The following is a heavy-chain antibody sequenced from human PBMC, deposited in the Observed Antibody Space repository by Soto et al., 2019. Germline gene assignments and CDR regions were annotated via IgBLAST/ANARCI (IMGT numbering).Heavy chain of an antibody. J-gene: IGHJ4*02. CDR3: ARVGVVIAQFDY. D-gene: IGHD3-3*01. CDR2: IYYSGST. V-gene: IGHV4-59*01. Sequence: SETLSLTCTVSGGSISSYYWSWIRQPPGKGLEWIGYIYYSGSTNYNPSLKSRVTISVDTSKNQFSLKLSSVTAADTAVYYCARVGVVIAQFDYWGQGTLVTAPQ. CDR1: GGSISSYY.